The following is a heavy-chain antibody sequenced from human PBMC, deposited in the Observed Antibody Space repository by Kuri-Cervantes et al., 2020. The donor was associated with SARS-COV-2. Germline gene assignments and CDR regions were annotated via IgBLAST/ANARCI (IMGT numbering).Heavy chain of an antibody. CDR1: GGSFSGFY. CDR2: ISSSGSTI. D-gene: IGHD3-3*01. CDR3: ARRNDFWSGAYFDY. J-gene: IGHJ4*02. V-gene: IGHV3-11*04. Sequence: GGSLRLSCAVYGGSFSGFYWSWIRQSPGKGLEWVSYISSSGSTIYYADSVKGRFTISRDNAKNSLYLQMNSLRAEDTAVYYCARRNDFWSGAYFDYWGQGTLVTVSS.